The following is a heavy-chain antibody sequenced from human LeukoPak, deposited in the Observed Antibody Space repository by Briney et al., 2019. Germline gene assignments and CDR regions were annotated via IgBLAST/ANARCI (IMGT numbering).Heavy chain of an antibody. CDR3: ARGDSIIAARLPVQGFDY. CDR1: GFTFSSYS. D-gene: IGHD6-6*01. CDR2: ISSSSSYI. Sequence: RTGGSLRLSRAASGFTFSSYSMNWVRQAPGKGLEWVSSISSSSSYIYYADSVKGRLTISRDNAKNSLYLQMDSLRAEDTAVYYCARGDSIIAARLPVQGFDYWGQGTLVTVSS. V-gene: IGHV3-21*01. J-gene: IGHJ4*02.